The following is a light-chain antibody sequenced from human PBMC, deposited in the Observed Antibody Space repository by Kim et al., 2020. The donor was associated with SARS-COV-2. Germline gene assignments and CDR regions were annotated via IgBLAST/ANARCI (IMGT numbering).Light chain of an antibody. V-gene: IGKV1-17*01. CDR3: LQHSTYPIT. CDR2: GAS. CDR1: QDIRNE. J-gene: IGKJ5*01. Sequence: DIQMTQSPSSLSASVGDRVTITCRASQDIRNELGWYQQNPGRAPKRLIYGASSLQSGVPSRFSGSGSGTEFTLTISSVQPEDFATYFFLQHSTYPITFGQGTRLEIK.